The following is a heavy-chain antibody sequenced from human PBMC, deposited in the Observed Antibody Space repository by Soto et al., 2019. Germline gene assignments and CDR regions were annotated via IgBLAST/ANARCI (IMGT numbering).Heavy chain of an antibody. V-gene: IGHV3-53*01. D-gene: IGHD3-22*01. CDR1: GFTVSSNY. Sequence: GGSLRLSCAASGFTVSSNYMSWVRQAPGKGLEWVSVIYSGGSTYYADSVKGRFTISRDNSKNTLYLQMNSLRAEDTAVYYCARGWLSGYYGLDVWGQGTTVTVSS. CDR3: ARGWLSGYYGLDV. J-gene: IGHJ6*02. CDR2: IYSGGST.